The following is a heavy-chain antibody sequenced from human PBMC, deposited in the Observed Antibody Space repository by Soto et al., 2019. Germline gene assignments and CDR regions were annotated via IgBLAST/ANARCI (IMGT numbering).Heavy chain of an antibody. CDR2: IYHSGST. CDR1: SGSISSSNW. Sequence: PSETRSLTGAVSSGSISSSNWWRWGRQPPGKGLEWIGEIYHSGSTNYNPSLKSRVTISVDKSKNQFSRKLSSVTAADTAVYYCARESHPPGDYAPYYYYMDVWGKGTTVTVSS. CDR3: ARESHPPGDYAPYYYYMDV. V-gene: IGHV4-4*02. J-gene: IGHJ6*03. D-gene: IGHD4-17*01.